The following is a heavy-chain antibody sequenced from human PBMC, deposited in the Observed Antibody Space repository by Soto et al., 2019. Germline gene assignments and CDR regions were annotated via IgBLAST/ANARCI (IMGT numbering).Heavy chain of an antibody. V-gene: IGHV4-61*01. CDR2: IYSSGST. D-gene: IGHD5-18*01. Sequence: SETLSLTCTVSGDSVSSDSYYWTWIRQPPGKGLEWIGYIYSSGSTKYNPSLKSRVTISLDTSNNQFSLELTSVTAADTAIYYCARDLSGYSRAFDYWGQGALVTVSS. CDR3: ARDLSGYSRAFDY. J-gene: IGHJ4*02. CDR1: GDSVSSDSYY.